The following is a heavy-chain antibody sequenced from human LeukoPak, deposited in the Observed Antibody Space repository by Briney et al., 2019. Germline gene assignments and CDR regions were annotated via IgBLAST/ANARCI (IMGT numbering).Heavy chain of an antibody. CDR1: GGTFSSYA. Sequence: SVKVSCKASGGTFSSYAISWVRQAPGQGLEWMGGIIPIFGTANYAQKFQGRVTITADKSTSTAYMELSSLRSEDTAVYYCARDLRRIAAAGRRENWFDPWGQGTLVAVSS. V-gene: IGHV1-69*06. CDR3: ARDLRRIAAAGRRENWFDP. J-gene: IGHJ5*02. CDR2: IIPIFGTA. D-gene: IGHD6-13*01.